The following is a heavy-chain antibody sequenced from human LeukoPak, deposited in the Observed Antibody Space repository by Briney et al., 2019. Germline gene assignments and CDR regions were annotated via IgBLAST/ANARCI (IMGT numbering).Heavy chain of an antibody. V-gene: IGHV1-18*01. D-gene: IGHD1-26*01. Sequence: ASVKVSCKASGYTFTSYGISWVRQAPGQGLEWMGWISVYNGNTDYAQKIQGRVTMTTDTSTNTAYMELRSLRSDDTAVYYCARDGESYQYPDYWGQGTLVTVSS. CDR2: ISVYNGNT. CDR3: ARDGESYQYPDY. CDR1: GYTFTSYG. J-gene: IGHJ4*02.